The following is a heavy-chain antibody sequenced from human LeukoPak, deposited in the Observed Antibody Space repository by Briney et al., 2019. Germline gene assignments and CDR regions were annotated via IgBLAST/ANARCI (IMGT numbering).Heavy chain of an antibody. J-gene: IGHJ4*02. CDR2: INAGNGNT. CDR1: GYMFTNYA. Sequence: GASVTVSCKASGYMFTNYAMHWVRQAPGQRLEWMGWINAGNGNTKYSQKFQGRVTITRDTSATTAYMGLSSLRSEDTAVYYCARGLLWFGELSPPGYWGQGTLVTVSS. CDR3: ARGLLWFGELSPPGY. V-gene: IGHV1-3*01. D-gene: IGHD3-10*01.